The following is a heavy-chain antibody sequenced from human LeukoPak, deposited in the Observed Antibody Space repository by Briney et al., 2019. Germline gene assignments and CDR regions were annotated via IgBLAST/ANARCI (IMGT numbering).Heavy chain of an antibody. CDR1: GYTFTGYY. D-gene: IGHD3-22*01. J-gene: IGHJ3*02. CDR2: ISAYNGNT. CDR3: ARGTYYYDSSGDSDAFDI. Sequence: ASVKVSCKASGYTFTGYYMHWVRQAPGQGLEWMGWISAYNGNTNYAQKLQGRVTMTTDTSTSTAYMELRSLRSDDTAVYYCARGTYYYDSSGDSDAFDIWGQGTMVTVSS. V-gene: IGHV1-18*04.